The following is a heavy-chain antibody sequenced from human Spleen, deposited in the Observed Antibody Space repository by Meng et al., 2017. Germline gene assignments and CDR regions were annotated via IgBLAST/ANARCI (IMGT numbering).Heavy chain of an antibody. J-gene: IGHJ4*02. V-gene: IGHV3-74*01. Sequence: EVQLVESGGGLVQPGGSLRRSCAASGFTLSSYWMHWIRQAPGKGLVWWVSGINSDGSSTTYADSVKGRFTISRDNAKNTLYLQMNNLRAEDTAIYYCSKARDGSGSRGGGFDYWGQGILVTVSS. D-gene: IGHD3-22*01. CDR3: SKARDGSGSRGGGFDY. CDR1: GFTLSSYW. CDR2: INSDGSST.